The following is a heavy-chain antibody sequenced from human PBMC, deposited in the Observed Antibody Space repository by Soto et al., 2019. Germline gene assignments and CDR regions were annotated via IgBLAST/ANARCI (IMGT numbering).Heavy chain of an antibody. V-gene: IGHV3-30-3*01. J-gene: IGHJ5*02. CDR2: ISYDGSNK. Sequence: GGSLRLSCAASGFTFSSYAMHWVRQAPGKGLEWLAVISYDGSNKYYADSVKGRFTISRDNSKNTLYLQMNSLRAEDTAVYYCARDRDSSSWYSPGWFDPRGQGTLVTVSS. CDR1: GFTFSSYA. CDR3: ARDRDSSSWYSPGWFDP. D-gene: IGHD6-13*01.